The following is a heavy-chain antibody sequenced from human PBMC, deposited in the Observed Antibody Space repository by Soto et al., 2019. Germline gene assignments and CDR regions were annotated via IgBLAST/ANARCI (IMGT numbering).Heavy chain of an antibody. J-gene: IGHJ4*02. CDR3: AKKSLESITFPALYYFDY. CDR1: GFTFGNYA. D-gene: IGHD1-1*01. CDR2: ISGGGDAT. Sequence: EVQLLESGGGLVQPGGSLRLSCAASGFTFGNYAFSWVRLAPGKGLEWVSVISGGGDATYYPDSVKGRFTTSWGNSNNTVYLQMNSLRAEDTAVYYCAKKSLESITFPALYYFDYWGQGTLVTVSS. V-gene: IGHV3-23*01.